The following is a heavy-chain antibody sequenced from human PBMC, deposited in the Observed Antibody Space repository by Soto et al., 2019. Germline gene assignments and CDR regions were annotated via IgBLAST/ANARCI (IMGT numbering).Heavy chain of an antibody. CDR2: IIPRSATS. CDR3: AREGLVLVPTTVNSDYYYYAMDV. Sequence: QVQLVQSGAEVKKPGSSVKVSCKASGDTFSTYTITWMRQAPGQGLEWMGGIIPRSATSNYAQKFQGRVTITADESTNXAYXELXSRRSEDTAVYYCAREGLVLVPTTVNSDYYYYAMDVWGQGTTVTVSS. J-gene: IGHJ6*02. D-gene: IGHD2-2*01. CDR1: GDTFSTYT. V-gene: IGHV1-69*12.